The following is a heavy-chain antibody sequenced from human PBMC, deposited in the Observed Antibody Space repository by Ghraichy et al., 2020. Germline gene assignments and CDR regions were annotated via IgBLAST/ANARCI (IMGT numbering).Heavy chain of an antibody. J-gene: IGHJ5*02. Sequence: ASVKVSCKASGYTFTSYDINWVRQATGQGLEWMGWMNPNSGNTGYAQKFQGRVTMTRNTSISTAYMELGSLRSEDTAVYYCARYSSSWAVAWFDPWGQGTLVTVSS. V-gene: IGHV1-8*01. CDR3: ARYSSSWAVAWFDP. D-gene: IGHD6-13*01. CDR1: GYTFTSYD. CDR2: MNPNSGNT.